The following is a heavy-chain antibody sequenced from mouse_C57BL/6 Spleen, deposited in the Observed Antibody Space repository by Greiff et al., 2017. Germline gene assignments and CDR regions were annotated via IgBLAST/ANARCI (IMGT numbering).Heavy chain of an antibody. J-gene: IGHJ2*01. CDR3: ARWFITTVPRLDY. V-gene: IGHV1-82*01. D-gene: IGHD1-1*01. CDR2: IYPGDGDT. CDR1: GYAFSSSW. Sequence: QVQLQQSGPELVKPGASVKISCKASGYAFSSSWMNWVKQRPGKGLEWIGRIYPGDGDTNYNGKFKGKATLTADKSSSTAYMQLSSLTSEDSAVYFCARWFITTVPRLDYWGQGTTLTVSS.